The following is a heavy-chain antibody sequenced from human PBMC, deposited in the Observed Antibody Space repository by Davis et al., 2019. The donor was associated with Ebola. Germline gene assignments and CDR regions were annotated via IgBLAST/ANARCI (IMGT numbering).Heavy chain of an antibody. D-gene: IGHD4-17*01. CDR3: ARDYGDSYGNGMDV. V-gene: IGHV4-59*01. J-gene: IGHJ6*02. Sequence: SETLSLTCAVYGGSFSGYYWSWIRQPPGKGLEWIGYIYYSGSTNYNPSLKSRVTISVDTSKNQFSLKLSSVTAADTAVYYCARDYGDSYGNGMDVWGQGTTVTVSS. CDR2: IYYSGST. CDR1: GGSFSGYY.